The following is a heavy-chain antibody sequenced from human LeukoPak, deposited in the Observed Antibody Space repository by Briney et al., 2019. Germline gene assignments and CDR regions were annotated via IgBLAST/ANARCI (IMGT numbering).Heavy chain of an antibody. CDR3: AKDMYSSSWYSFDY. D-gene: IGHD6-13*01. Sequence: GGSLRLSCAASGFTFDDYAMHWVRQAPGKGLEWVSGISWNSGSMGYADSVKGRFTISRDNAKNSLYLQMNSLRAEDTALYYCAKDMYSSSWYSFDYWGQGTLVTVSS. V-gene: IGHV3-9*01. CDR1: GFTFDDYA. J-gene: IGHJ4*02. CDR2: ISWNSGSM.